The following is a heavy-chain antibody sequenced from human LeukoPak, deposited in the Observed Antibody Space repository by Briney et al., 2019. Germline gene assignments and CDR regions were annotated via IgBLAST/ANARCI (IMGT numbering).Heavy chain of an antibody. Sequence: SETLSLTCTVSGGSISGYFWTWIRQPAGKELEWIGRVYTSGATYYNPSLESRVTISLDTFNNQFSLRVTSVTAADTAIYYCARGTEKTRISGYYSFDHWGRGLLVTVSS. CDR2: VYTSGAT. CDR1: GGSISGYF. D-gene: IGHD5-12*01. V-gene: IGHV4-4*07. J-gene: IGHJ4*02. CDR3: ARGTEKTRISGYYSFDH.